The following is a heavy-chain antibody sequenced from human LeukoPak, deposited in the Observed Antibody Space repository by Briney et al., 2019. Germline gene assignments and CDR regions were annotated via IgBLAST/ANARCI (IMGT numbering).Heavy chain of an antibody. CDR3: AKDLDYANWFDP. V-gene: IGHV3-48*01. Sequence: PGGSLRLSCTASGFTFSSYSMNWVRQAPGKGLEWLSYINNSGTTTYYAGSVRGRFTISRDNAKNSLYLQMNSLRAEDTAVYYCAKDLDYANWFDPWGQGTLVTVSS. CDR1: GFTFSSYS. CDR2: INNSGTTT. J-gene: IGHJ5*02. D-gene: IGHD4-17*01.